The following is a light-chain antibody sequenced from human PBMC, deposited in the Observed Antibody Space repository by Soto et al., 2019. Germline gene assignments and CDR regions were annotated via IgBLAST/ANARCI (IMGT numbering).Light chain of an antibody. V-gene: IGKV3-15*01. CDR2: GAS. Sequence: EIVTTQSPTTLSVSAGERASLSCRTSQSVGSHLAWYQQKPGQAPRLLIYGASTRAAGIPARFSGSGSGTEFTLTISSLQSEDFAVYYCQQHNNWPPWTFGQGTKVEIK. CDR1: QSVGSH. CDR3: QQHNNWPPWT. J-gene: IGKJ1*01.